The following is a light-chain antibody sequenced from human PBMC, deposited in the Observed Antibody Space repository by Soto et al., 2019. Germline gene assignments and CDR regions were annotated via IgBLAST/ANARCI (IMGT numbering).Light chain of an antibody. CDR2: DAS. J-gene: IGKJ5*01. CDR1: QTVSSY. CDR3: LQRMNWPLT. Sequence: DIVLTQSPATLSLSPGERATLSCRASQTVSSYLLWYQQKPGQAPRLLIYDASNRATGIPVRFSGSGSETDFTLTISSLEPEDFAVYYCLQRMNWPLTFGQGTRLEIK. V-gene: IGKV3-11*01.